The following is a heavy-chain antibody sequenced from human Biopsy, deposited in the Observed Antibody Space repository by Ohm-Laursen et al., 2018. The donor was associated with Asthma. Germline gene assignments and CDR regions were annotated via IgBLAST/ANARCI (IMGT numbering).Heavy chain of an antibody. D-gene: IGHD3-9*01. J-gene: IGHJ6*02. Sequence: SLRLSCTTSGFTFSRYVMHWVRQAPGKGLEWVAVISNDGKNEYYGDSVKGRFTISRDKSKSTLYLQLSSLRAEDTAVYFCAREPIKSTYFYGMDVWGQGTTVTVSS. CDR2: ISNDGKNE. V-gene: IGHV3-30*04. CDR1: GFTFSRYV. CDR3: AREPIKSTYFYGMDV.